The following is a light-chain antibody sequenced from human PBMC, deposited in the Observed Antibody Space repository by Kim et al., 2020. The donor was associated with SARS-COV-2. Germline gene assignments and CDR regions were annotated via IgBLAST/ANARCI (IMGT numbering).Light chain of an antibody. V-gene: IGLV4-69*01. CDR1: SGHSSYA. CDR2: LNSDGSH. J-gene: IGLJ2*01. Sequence: QLVLTQSPSASASLGASVKVTCTLSSGHSSYAIAWHQQQPEKGPRYLMKLNSDGSHTKGDGIPDRFSGSSSGAERYLIISTLQSEDEADYYCQTWDSGIQVFGGGTSLTVL. CDR3: QTWDSGIQV.